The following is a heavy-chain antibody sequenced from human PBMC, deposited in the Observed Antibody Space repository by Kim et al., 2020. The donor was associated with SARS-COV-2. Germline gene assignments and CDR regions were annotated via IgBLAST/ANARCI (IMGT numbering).Heavy chain of an antibody. CDR3: ARDTAMKRGMDV. J-gene: IGHJ6*02. V-gene: IGHV3-30*04. D-gene: IGHD5-18*01. CDR2: ISYDGSNK. CDR1: GFTFSSYA. Sequence: GGSLRLSCAASGFTFSSYAMHWVRQAPGKGLEWVAVISYDGSNKYYADSVKGRFTISRDNSKNTLYLQMNSLRAEDTAVYYCARDTAMKRGMDVWGQGTT.